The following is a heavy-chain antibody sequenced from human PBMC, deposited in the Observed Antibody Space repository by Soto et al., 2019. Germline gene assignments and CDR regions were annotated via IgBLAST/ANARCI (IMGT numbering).Heavy chain of an antibody. CDR2: IYYSVST. CDR1: GGSVSSGSYY. J-gene: IGHJ4*02. Sequence: QVQLQESGPGLVKPSETLSLTCTVSGGSVSSGSYYWSWIWQPPGKGLEWIGYIYYSVSTNYNPSLKSRVTISVDTSKNQFSLKVSSVTAADTAVYYCASYSSGWYDVIYWGQGTLVTVSS. V-gene: IGHV4-61*01. CDR3: ASYSSGWYDVIY. D-gene: IGHD6-19*01.